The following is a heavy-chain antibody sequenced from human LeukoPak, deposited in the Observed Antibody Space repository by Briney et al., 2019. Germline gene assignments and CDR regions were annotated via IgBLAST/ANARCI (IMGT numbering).Heavy chain of an antibody. CDR3: ATDYGYSYGEYYFDY. Sequence: ASVKVSCKVSGYTLTELSMHWVRPAPGKGLERMGGFDPEDGETIYAQKFQGRVTMTEDTSTDTAYMELSSLRSEDTAVYYCATDYGYSYGEYYFDYWGQGTLVTVSS. CDR1: GYTLTELS. V-gene: IGHV1-24*01. J-gene: IGHJ4*02. D-gene: IGHD5-18*01. CDR2: FDPEDGET.